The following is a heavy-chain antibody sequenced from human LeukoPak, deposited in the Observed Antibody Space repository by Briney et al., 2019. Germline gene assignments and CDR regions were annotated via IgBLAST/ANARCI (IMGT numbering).Heavy chain of an antibody. D-gene: IGHD3-10*01. CDR1: GFTFSSYS. V-gene: IGHV3-21*01. CDR3: ARGADDAFDI. CDR2: ISSSSSYI. Sequence: GGSLRLSCAASGFTFSSYSMNWVRQAPGKGLEWVSSISSSSSYIYYADSVKGRFTISRDNAKNSLHLQMNSLRAEDTAVYYCARGADDAFDIWGQGTMVTVPS. J-gene: IGHJ3*02.